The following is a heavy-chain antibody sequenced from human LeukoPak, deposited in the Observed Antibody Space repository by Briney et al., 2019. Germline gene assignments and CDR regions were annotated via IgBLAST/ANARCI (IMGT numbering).Heavy chain of an antibody. CDR1: GLTFTSYA. D-gene: IGHD5-12*01. V-gene: IGHV3-23*01. CDR3: AKEAVVVTIPPVFDY. Sequence: GGSLRLSCAASGLTFTSYAMSWVRQAPGKGLEWVSAISGSGGSTYYADSVKGRFTISRDNSKNTLYLQMNSLRAEDTAVYYCAKEAVVVTIPPVFDYWGQGTLVTVSS. CDR2: ISGSGGST. J-gene: IGHJ4*02.